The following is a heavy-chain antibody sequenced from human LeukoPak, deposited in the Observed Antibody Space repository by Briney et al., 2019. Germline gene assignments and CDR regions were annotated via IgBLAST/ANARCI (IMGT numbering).Heavy chain of an antibody. CDR3: ARKEMGLRTLPFDY. CDR1: GGSFSNYY. V-gene: IGHV4-34*01. CDR2: INDSGTI. J-gene: IGHJ4*02. D-gene: IGHD5-12*01. Sequence: SETLSLTCAVYGGSFSNYYWSWIRQPPGKGLEWIGEINDSGTINYNPSLKSRVTISVDTSKNQFSLKLSSVTAADTAVYYCARKEMGLRTLPFDYWGQGTLVTVSS.